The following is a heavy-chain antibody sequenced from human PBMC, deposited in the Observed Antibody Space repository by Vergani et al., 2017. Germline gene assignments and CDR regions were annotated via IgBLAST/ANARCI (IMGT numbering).Heavy chain of an antibody. CDR1: GFTFSSYA. CDR3: ARGASGDYVSSFDY. V-gene: IGHV3-30-3*01. Sequence: QVPLVESGGGVVQPGRSLRLPCAASGFTFSSYAMHWVRQAPGKGLEWVAVISYDGSNKYYADSVKGRFTISRDNSKNTLNLQMNSLRAEDTAVYYCARGASGDYVSSFDYWGQGTLVTVSS. D-gene: IGHD4-17*01. J-gene: IGHJ4*02. CDR2: ISYDGSNK.